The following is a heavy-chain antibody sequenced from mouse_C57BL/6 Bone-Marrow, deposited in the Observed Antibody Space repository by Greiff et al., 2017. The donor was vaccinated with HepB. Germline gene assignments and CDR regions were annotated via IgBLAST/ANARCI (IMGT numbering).Heavy chain of an antibody. J-gene: IGHJ1*03. V-gene: IGHV5-17*01. CDR2: ISSGSSTI. Sequence: DVMLVESGGGLVKPGGSLKLSCAASGFTFSDYGMHWVRQAPEKGLEWVAYISSGSSTIYYADTVKGRFTISRDNAKNTLFLQMTSLRSEDTAMYYCARGYYGSSYDWYFDVWGTGNTVTVSS. CDR1: GFTFSDYG. CDR3: ARGYYGSSYDWYFDV. D-gene: IGHD1-1*01.